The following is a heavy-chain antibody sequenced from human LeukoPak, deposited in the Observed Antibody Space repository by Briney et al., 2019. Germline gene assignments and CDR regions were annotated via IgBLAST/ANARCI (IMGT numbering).Heavy chain of an antibody. J-gene: IGHJ3*02. CDR1: GFTFSSYA. D-gene: IGHD5-24*01. V-gene: IGHV3-23*01. CDR2: ISGSGGST. CDR3: ATSEEISYAFDI. Sequence: GGSLRLSCAASGFTFSSYAMSWVRQAPGEGLEWVSAISGSGGSTYYADSVKGRFTISRDNSKNTLYLQMNSLRAEDTAVYYCATSEEISYAFDIWGQGTMVTVSS.